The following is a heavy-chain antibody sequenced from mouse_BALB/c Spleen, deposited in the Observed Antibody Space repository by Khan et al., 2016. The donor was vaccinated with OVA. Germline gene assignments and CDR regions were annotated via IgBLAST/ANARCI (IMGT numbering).Heavy chain of an antibody. J-gene: IGHJ3*01. CDR2: INPSTDYT. D-gene: IGHD1-1*01. CDR1: GYTFTNYW. CDR3: VNHGSSSAWFTY. V-gene: IGHV1-7*01. Sequence: VELVESGAELAKPGASVKMSCKASGYTFTNYWMHWVKQRPGQGLEWIGYINPSTDYTEYNQKFKDKATLTADKSSSTAYIQLTSLTSEDSALYYCVNHGSSSAWFTYRGQGTLVTVSA.